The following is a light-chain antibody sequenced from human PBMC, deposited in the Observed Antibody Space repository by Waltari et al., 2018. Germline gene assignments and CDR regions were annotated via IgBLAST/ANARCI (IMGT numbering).Light chain of an antibody. Sequence: QSVLTQPPSASGTPGLRVTISCSGSSSNIRRHYVYWYQQLTGTAPKLLISSNNQPPSGVPERWAGSTSATSASLAIIGLRTEYEADYYCAASHSSLSGPVLGGGTKLTVL. V-gene: IGLV1-47*02. CDR3: AASHSSLSGPV. J-gene: IGLJ3*02. CDR2: SNN. CDR1: SSNIRRHY.